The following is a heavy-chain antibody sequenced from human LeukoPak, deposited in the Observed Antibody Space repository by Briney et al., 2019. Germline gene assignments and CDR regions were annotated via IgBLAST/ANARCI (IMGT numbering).Heavy chain of an antibody. Sequence: PGGSLRLSCVGSGFIFNDYSMNWVRQAPGKGPEWVSYISSRSSTIYYADSVKGRFTISRDNAKNSLYLQMNSLRAEDTAVYYCARSTPSGGFDPWGQGTLVTVSS. V-gene: IGHV3-48*04. CDR3: ARSTPSGGFDP. CDR1: GFIFNDYS. CDR2: ISSRSSTI. D-gene: IGHD2-2*01. J-gene: IGHJ5*02.